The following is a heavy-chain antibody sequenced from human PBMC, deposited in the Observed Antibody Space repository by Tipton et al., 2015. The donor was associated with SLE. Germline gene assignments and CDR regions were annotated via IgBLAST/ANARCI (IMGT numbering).Heavy chain of an antibody. CDR3: ARGAGGGEY. CDR2: IYYSGST. D-gene: IGHD2-8*02. V-gene: IGHV4-59*11. CDR1: GGSISSHY. Sequence: TLSLTCTVSGGSISSHYWSWIRQPPGKGLEWIGYIYYSGSTYYNPSLKSRVTISVDTSKNQFSLKLSSVTAADTAVYYCARGAGGGEYWGQGTLVTVSS. J-gene: IGHJ4*02.